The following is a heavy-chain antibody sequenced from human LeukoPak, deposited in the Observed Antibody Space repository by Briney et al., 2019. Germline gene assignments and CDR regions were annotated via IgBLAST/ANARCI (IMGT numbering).Heavy chain of an antibody. Sequence: PSETLSLTCNVSGYSISSGYYWGWIRQPPGKGLEWIGSIYHSGSTYYNPSLKSRVTISVDTSKNQLSLKLSSVTAADTAVYYCATNWSDFDYWGRGTLVTVSS. V-gene: IGHV4-38-2*02. CDR3: ATNWSDFDY. CDR2: IYHSGST. D-gene: IGHD1-1*01. CDR1: GYSISSGYY. J-gene: IGHJ4*02.